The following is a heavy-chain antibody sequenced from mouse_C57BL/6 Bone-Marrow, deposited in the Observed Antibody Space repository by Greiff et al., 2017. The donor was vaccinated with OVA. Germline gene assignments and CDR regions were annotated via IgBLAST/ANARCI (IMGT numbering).Heavy chain of an antibody. Sequence: DVQLVESGGGLVQPKGSLKLSCAASGFSFNTYAMNWVRQAPGKGLEWVARIRSKSNNYATYYADSVKDRFTISRDDSESMLYLQMNNLKTEDTAVYYGVRHGYYAMDYWGQGTSVTVSS. CDR3: VRHGYYAMDY. V-gene: IGHV10-1*01. J-gene: IGHJ4*01. CDR1: GFSFNTYA. CDR2: IRSKSNNYAT.